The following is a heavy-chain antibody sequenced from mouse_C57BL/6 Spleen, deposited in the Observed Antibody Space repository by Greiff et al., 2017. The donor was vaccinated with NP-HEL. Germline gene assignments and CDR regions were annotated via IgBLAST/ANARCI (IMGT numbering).Heavy chain of an antibody. J-gene: IGHJ1*03. D-gene: IGHD1-1*01. CDR3: TRGDYSRYFDV. CDR2: IDPETGGT. V-gene: IGHV1-15*01. CDR1: GYTFTDYE. Sequence: VQLQQSGAELVRPGASVTLSCKASGYTFTDYEMHWVKQTPVHGLEWIGAIDPETGGTAYNQKFKGKAILTADKSSSTAYMELRSLTSEDSAVYYCTRGDYSRYFDVWGTGTTVTVSS.